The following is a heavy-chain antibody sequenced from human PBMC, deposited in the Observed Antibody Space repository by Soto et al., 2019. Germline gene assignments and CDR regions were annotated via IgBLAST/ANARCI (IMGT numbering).Heavy chain of an antibody. J-gene: IGHJ5*02. Sequence: EVQLVDSGGGLVQPGGSLRLSCAASGFIFSSHRMSWVRQAPGKGLEWVANIKQDGSEKYYVDSVKGRFTISSDNAKNSLYLQMNSLRAEDTAVYYCARVVGAPNWFDPWGQGTLVTVSS. D-gene: IGHD1-26*01. CDR2: IKQDGSEK. CDR3: ARVVGAPNWFDP. V-gene: IGHV3-7*04. CDR1: GFIFSSHR.